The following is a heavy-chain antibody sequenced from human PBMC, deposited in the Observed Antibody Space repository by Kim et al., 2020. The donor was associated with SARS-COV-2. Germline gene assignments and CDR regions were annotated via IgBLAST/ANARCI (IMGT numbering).Heavy chain of an antibody. V-gene: IGHV1-69*13. CDR1: GGTFSSYA. J-gene: IGHJ6*02. CDR2: IIPIFGTA. D-gene: IGHD3-3*01. Sequence: SVKVSCKASGGTFSSYAISWVRQAPGQGLEWMGGIIPIFGTANYAQKFQGRVTITADESTSTAYMELSSLRSEDTAVYYCATARYDFWSGYYYYYGMDVWGQGTTVTVSS. CDR3: ATARYDFWSGYYYYYGMDV.